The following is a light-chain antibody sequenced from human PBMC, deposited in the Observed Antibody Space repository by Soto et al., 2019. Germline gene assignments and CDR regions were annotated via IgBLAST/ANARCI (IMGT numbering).Light chain of an antibody. CDR1: QSVFSN. CDR2: GAS. V-gene: IGKV3-15*01. CDR3: QQYNAWPLT. Sequence: EIVMTQSPATLSVSPGERATLSCRASQSVFSNLAWYQQKPGQAPRLLIYGASTRATGIPARFSGSGSGTEVTLTISSLQSEDFAVYYCQQYNAWPLTFGGGTKVEIK. J-gene: IGKJ4*01.